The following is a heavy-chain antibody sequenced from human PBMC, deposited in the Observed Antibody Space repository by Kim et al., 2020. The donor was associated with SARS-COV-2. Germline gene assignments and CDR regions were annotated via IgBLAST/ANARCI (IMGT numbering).Heavy chain of an antibody. J-gene: IGHJ6*02. CDR3: ARDLYGMDV. V-gene: IGHV3-30*01. CDR2: NK. Sequence: NKYYADSVKGRFTISRDNSKNTLYLQMNSLGAEDTAVYYCARDLYGMDVWGQGTTVTVSS.